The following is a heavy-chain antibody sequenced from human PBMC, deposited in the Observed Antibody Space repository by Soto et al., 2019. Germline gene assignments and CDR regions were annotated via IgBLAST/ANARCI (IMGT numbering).Heavy chain of an antibody. CDR1: GDSVSSNSAA. CDR2: TYYRSKWYN. D-gene: IGHD3-10*01. Sequence: SQTLSLTCAISGDSVSSNSAAWNWIRQSPSRGLEWLGRTYYRSKWYNDHAVSVKSRITINPDTSKNQFSLQLNSVTPEDTAVYYCARDKVRGPEHGLFYYYYGMDVWGQGTTVTVSS. V-gene: IGHV6-1*01. CDR3: ARDKVRGPEHGLFYYYYGMDV. J-gene: IGHJ6*02.